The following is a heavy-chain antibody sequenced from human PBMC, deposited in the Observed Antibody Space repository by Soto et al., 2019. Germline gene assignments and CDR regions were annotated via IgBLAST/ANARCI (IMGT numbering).Heavy chain of an antibody. CDR2: ISGSGGST. J-gene: IGHJ4*02. Sequence: PGGSLRLSCAASGFTFSSYAMSWVRQAPGKGLEWVSAISGSGGSTYYADSVKGRFTISRDNSKNTLYLQMNSLRAEDTAVYYCAKPPTNYYDSSGYLYYFDYWGQGTLVTVSS. CDR1: GFTFSSYA. D-gene: IGHD3-22*01. CDR3: AKPPTNYYDSSGYLYYFDY. V-gene: IGHV3-23*01.